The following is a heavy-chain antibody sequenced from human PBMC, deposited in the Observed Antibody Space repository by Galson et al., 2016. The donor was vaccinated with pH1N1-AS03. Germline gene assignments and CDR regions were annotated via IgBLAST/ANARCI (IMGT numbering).Heavy chain of an antibody. CDR1: GGPFSSHA. J-gene: IGHJ6*02. Sequence: SVKVSCKASGGPFSSHAINWVRQAPGQGLEWMGGIIPILGTPNYAQKFQGRVTINADESTNTADMALSSLRSEDTAVYYCARSDDFWSDRAPFKYGMAVWGPGTTVTVSS. D-gene: IGHD3-3*01. CDR3: ARSDDFWSDRAPFKYGMAV. V-gene: IGHV1-69*13. CDR2: IIPILGTP.